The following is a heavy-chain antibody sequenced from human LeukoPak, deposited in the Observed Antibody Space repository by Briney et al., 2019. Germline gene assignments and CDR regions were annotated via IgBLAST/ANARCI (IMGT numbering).Heavy chain of an antibody. J-gene: IGHJ4*02. CDR3: ARDLDSGRYFFAYTDQY. Sequence: ASVKVSCKASGYTFTGYYMHWVRQAPGQGLEWMGWINPNSGGTNYAQKFQGRVTMTRDTSISTAYTELSRQRSDDTAGYYCARDLDSGRYFFAYTDQYWGQRPLV. V-gene: IGHV1-2*02. CDR1: GYTFTGYY. CDR2: INPNSGGT. D-gene: IGHD3-22*01.